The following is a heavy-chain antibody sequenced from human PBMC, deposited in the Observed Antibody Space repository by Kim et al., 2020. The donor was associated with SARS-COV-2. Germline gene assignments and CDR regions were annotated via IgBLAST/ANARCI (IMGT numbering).Heavy chain of an antibody. D-gene: IGHD5-18*01. J-gene: IGHJ6*01. CDR1: GFTFSSYG. Sequence: GGSLRLSCAASGFTFSSYGMHWVRQVPGKGLVWVAVIWCDESNTYYEDSVKGRLTISRDNSKNTVYLQMNSLRAEGTAVYYCARERDGDSYGSSGMDVWG. CDR2: IWCDESNT. CDR3: ARERDGDSYGSSGMDV. V-gene: IGHV3-33*01.